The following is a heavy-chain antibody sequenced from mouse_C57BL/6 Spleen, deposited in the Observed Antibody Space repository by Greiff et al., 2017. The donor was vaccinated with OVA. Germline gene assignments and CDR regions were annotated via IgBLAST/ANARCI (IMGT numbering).Heavy chain of an antibody. V-gene: IGHV1-61*01. CDR3: ARSGGDATWFAY. J-gene: IGHJ3*01. CDR2: IYPSDSET. D-gene: IGHD3-1*01. Sequence: QVQLQQPGAELVRPGSSVKLSCKASGYTFTSYWMDWVKQRPGQGLEWIGNIYPSDSETHYNQKFKDKATLTVDKSSSTAYMQLSSLTSEDSAVYYCARSGGDATWFAYWGQGTLVTVSA. CDR1: GYTFTSYW.